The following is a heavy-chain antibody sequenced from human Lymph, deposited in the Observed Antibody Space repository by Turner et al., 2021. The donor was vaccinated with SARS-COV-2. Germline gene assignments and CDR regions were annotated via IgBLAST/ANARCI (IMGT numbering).Heavy chain of an antibody. J-gene: IGHJ4*02. V-gene: IGHV3-23*01. D-gene: IGHD2-21*01. CDR1: GFTFSSYP. Sequence: EVQLLESGGGFVQPGGSLRLSCAASGFTFSSYPMNWVRHATGGGLECGSAMSCSAGSTYDTDTMKCGYTISREITKTTLYLEKNSLRALDTAVYYCAKVGDCGYHVEGYFDYWGQGTLVTVSS. CDR3: AKVGDCGYHVEGYFDY. CDR2: MSCSAGST.